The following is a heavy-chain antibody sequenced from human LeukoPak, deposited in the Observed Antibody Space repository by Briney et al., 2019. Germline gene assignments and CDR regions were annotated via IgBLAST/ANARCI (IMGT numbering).Heavy chain of an antibody. J-gene: IGHJ4*02. V-gene: IGHV1-24*01. CDR2: FDPEDGET. CDR3: ARYYIEGRCFDY. D-gene: IGHD3-10*01. CDR1: AYALTELS. Sequence: ASVKVCCKVSAYALTELSMHWVRQAPGKGLEWMGGFDPEDGETIYAQRFQGRVTMTEDTSTDTAYMELSSLRSDDTAMYYCARYYIEGRCFDYWGQGTLVTVSS.